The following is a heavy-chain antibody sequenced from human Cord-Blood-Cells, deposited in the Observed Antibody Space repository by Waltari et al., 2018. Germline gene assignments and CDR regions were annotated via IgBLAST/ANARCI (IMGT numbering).Heavy chain of an antibody. J-gene: IGHJ4*02. D-gene: IGHD6-13*01. CDR2: SYSGGST. CDR1: GFTVSSNY. CDR3: ARGPGIAAAGTFDY. V-gene: IGHV3-53*01. Sequence: EVQLVESGGGLIQPGGSLSLSCAASGFTVSSNYMTWLRRAPGKGLEWVSVSYSGGSTYYADSVKGRFTISRDNSKNALYLQMNSLRAEDTAVYYCARGPGIAAAGTFDYWGQGTLVTVSS.